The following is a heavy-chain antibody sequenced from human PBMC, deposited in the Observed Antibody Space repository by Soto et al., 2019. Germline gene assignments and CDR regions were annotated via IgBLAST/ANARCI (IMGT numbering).Heavy chain of an antibody. V-gene: IGHV3-53*01. D-gene: IGHD2-15*01. CDR3: ARSYGGISVFGY. J-gene: IGHJ4*02. Sequence: GGSLRLSCAVSGFTVSSYYMSWVRQAPGEGPEWVSTIYSGDDTYYAESVKGRFTISRDNSKNTLFLQVNSLRDDDTAMYYCARSYGGISVFGYWGQGTLVTVSS. CDR1: GFTVSSYY. CDR2: IYSGDDT.